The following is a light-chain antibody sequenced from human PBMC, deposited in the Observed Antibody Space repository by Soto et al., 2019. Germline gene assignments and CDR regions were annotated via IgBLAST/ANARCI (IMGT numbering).Light chain of an antibody. J-gene: IGKJ1*01. CDR3: HQYGHSPWT. V-gene: IGKV3-20*01. CDR2: GAS. CDR1: QSVSSGH. Sequence: DIVLTQSPGTLSLSPGERASLSCRASQSVSSGHLAWYQQKPGQAPRLLIYGASSRATGIPDRFSGSGSGPDFTLTISRLEPEDYAVYSCHQYGHSPWTFGQGTKVEIK.